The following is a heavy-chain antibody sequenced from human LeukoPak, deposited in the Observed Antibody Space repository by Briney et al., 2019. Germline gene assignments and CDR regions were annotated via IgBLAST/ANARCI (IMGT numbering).Heavy chain of an antibody. V-gene: IGHV4-59*01. J-gene: IGHJ3*02. Sequence: SETLSLTFTVSGGSISSYYWSWIRQPPGKGLEWIGYIYYRGSTNYNPSLKSRVTISVDTSKNQFSLKLSSVTAADTAVYYCARDGVGYCSSTSCGAFDIWGQGTMVTVSS. CDR3: ARDGVGYCSSTSCGAFDI. CDR1: GGSISSYY. CDR2: IYYRGST. D-gene: IGHD2-2*01.